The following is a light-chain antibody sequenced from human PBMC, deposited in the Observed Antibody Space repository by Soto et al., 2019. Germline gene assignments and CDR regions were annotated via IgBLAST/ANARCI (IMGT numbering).Light chain of an antibody. CDR1: ADIHNY. J-gene: IGKJ1*01. V-gene: IGKV1-8*01. CDR3: QHYYNYPWT. CDR2: AAS. Sequence: AVLLTQSPSSFSASTGDRATINCRASADIHNYLAWYQQVPGKAPKLLLYAASILQTGVPSRFSGSGSGTDFTLTINGLQSEDFATYFRQHYYNYPWTFGQGTTVE.